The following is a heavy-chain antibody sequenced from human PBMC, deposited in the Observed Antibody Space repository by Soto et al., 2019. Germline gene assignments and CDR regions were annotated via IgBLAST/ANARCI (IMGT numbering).Heavy chain of an antibody. Sequence: QVQLVESGGGVVHPGGSLRLSCKASGFGFSAYSMHWVRQAPGKGLEWVAVIQHNGNYIQYADFVRGRFTISRDNYKNTLYLQMDSLRAEDTAVYYCAGGRGYYDTHGYSGYYFDSWGQGTLVTVTS. J-gene: IGHJ4*02. D-gene: IGHD3-22*01. CDR1: GFGFSAYS. V-gene: IGHV3-30*14. CDR2: IQHNGNYI. CDR3: AGGRGYYDTHGYSGYYFDS.